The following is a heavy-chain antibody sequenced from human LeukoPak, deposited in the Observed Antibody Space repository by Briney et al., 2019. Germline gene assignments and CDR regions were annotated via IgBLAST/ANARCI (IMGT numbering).Heavy chain of an antibody. J-gene: IGHJ4*02. Sequence: PSETLSLTCTVSGGSISSSSYYWGWIRQPPGKGLEWIGSIYYSGSTYYNPSLKCRVTISVDTSKNQFSLKLSSVTAADTAVYYCARDESSTMTHYWGQGTLVTVSS. CDR1: GGSISSSSYY. CDR2: IYYSGST. D-gene: IGHD3-22*01. CDR3: ARDESSTMTHY. V-gene: IGHV4-39*02.